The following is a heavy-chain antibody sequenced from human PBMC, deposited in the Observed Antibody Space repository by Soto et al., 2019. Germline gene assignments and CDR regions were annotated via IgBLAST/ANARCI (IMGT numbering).Heavy chain of an antibody. D-gene: IGHD1-7*01. CDR2: ISSSSSTI. V-gene: IGHV3-48*01. Sequence: EVQLVESGGGLVQPGGSLRLSCAASGFTFSSYSMNWVRQARGKGLEWVSYISSSSSTIYYADSVKGRFTISRDNAKNSLYLQMNSLRAEDTAVYYCARDSTGTRLGEYYYYYYYMDVWGKGTTVTVSS. J-gene: IGHJ6*03. CDR3: ARDSTGTRLGEYYYYYYYMDV. CDR1: GFTFSSYS.